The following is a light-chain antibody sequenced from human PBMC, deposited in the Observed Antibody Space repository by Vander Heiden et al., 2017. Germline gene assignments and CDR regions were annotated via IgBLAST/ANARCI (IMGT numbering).Light chain of an antibody. Sequence: ETVLTQSPATLSLSPGERATLSCRASQSVSSSLAWYQQKPGQAPRFLIYDASNRATGIPARFSGSGSGKDFTLTISSLEPEDFAVYYCQQRSSWPITFGQGTRLEIK. CDR1: QSVSSS. CDR3: QQRSSWPIT. V-gene: IGKV3-11*01. CDR2: DAS. J-gene: IGKJ5*01.